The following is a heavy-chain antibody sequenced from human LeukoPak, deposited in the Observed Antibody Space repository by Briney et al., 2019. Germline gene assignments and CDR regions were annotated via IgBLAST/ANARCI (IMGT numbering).Heavy chain of an antibody. CDR3: AIAVRGMTLNYFDY. J-gene: IGHJ4*02. CDR1: GFTFSSYA. V-gene: IGHV3-23*01. D-gene: IGHD3-10*01. CDR2: ISSSGGNT. Sequence: GGSLRLSCAASGFTFSSYAMSWVRQAPGKGLEWVSAISSSGGNTYYADADSVKGRFTISRDNSKNTLFLQMNTLRAEDTAVYYCAIAVRGMTLNYFDYWGQGTLVTVSS.